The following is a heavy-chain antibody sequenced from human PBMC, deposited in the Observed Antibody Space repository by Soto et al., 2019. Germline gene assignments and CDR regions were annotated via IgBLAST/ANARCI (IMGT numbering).Heavy chain of an antibody. CDR2: IYYSGST. V-gene: IGHV4-30-4*01. Sequence: SETLCLTCTVSGGSISSGDYYWSWIRQPPGKGLEWIGYIYYSGSTYYNPSLKSRVTISVDTSKNQFSLKLSSVTAADTAVYYCARDRSAAMFASGMDVWGQGTTVT. CDR3: ARDRSAAMFASGMDV. J-gene: IGHJ6*01. CDR1: GGSISSGDYY. D-gene: IGHD3-10*02.